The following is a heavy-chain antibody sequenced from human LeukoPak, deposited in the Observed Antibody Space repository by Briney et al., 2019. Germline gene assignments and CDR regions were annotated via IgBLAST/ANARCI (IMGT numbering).Heavy chain of an antibody. CDR1: GFTFSSYG. J-gene: IGHJ6*02. CDR2: ISYDGSNK. V-gene: IGHV3-30*18. CDR3: AKDFAFLYGTEPYYYYGMDV. D-gene: IGHD2-8*01. Sequence: GGSLRLSCAASGFTFSSYGMHWVRQAPGKGLEWVAVISYDGSNKYYADSVKGRFTISRDNSKNTLYLQMNSLRAEDTAVYYCAKDFAFLYGTEPYYYYGMDVWGQGTTVTVSS.